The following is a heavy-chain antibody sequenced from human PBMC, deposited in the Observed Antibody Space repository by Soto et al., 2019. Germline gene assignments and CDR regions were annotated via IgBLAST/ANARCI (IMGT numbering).Heavy chain of an antibody. V-gene: IGHV3-23*01. CDR2: ISGGGGAT. D-gene: IGHD3-22*01. Sequence: EVQLLESGGGLVQPGGSLRLSCAASGFTFTNYAMSWVGQAPGKGLEWVSAISGGGGATYYADSVKGRFTISRDNSKSTLYLQMNSLRAEDTAVYYCAKDYYDSRGYSLYWGQGPLVTVSS. CDR3: AKDYYDSRGYSLY. J-gene: IGHJ4*02. CDR1: GFTFTNYA.